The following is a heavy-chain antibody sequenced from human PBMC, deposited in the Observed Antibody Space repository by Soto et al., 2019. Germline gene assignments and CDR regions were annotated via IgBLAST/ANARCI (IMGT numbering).Heavy chain of an antibody. D-gene: IGHD3-9*01. Sequence: GGSLRLSCAASGFTFSSYSMNWVRQAPGKGLEWVSYISSSSSTIYYADSVKGRFTISRDNAKNSLYLQMNSLRAEDTAVYYCARDFMLGYFDWLPMYYFDYWGQGTLVTVSS. V-gene: IGHV3-48*01. CDR2: ISSSSSTI. CDR1: GFTFSSYS. J-gene: IGHJ4*02. CDR3: ARDFMLGYFDWLPMYYFDY.